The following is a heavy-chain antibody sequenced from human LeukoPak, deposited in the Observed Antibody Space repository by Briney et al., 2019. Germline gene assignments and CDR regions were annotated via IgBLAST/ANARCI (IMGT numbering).Heavy chain of an antibody. D-gene: IGHD3-10*01. CDR1: GFTVSSYE. Sequence: GGSLRLSCAASGFTVSSYEMNWVRQASGKGLEWVGRIRSTANGYATAYAASVKGRFTISRDDSKNTAYLQMDSLKTEDTAVYYCTGNYHGSGSHADFDYWGQGTLVTVSS. J-gene: IGHJ4*02. CDR2: IRSTANGYAT. V-gene: IGHV3-73*01. CDR3: TGNYHGSGSHADFDY.